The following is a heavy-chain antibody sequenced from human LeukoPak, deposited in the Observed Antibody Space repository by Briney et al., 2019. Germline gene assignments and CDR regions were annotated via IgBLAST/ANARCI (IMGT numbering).Heavy chain of an antibody. Sequence: PGGSLRLSCAASGFTFSSYWMLWVRQAPGKGLVWVSRIHSDGISTTYADSVKGRFTISRDNAKNTLYLQMNSLRAEDTAVYYCARPRGAYIVGATYALRHWGQGTLVTVSS. V-gene: IGHV3-74*01. J-gene: IGHJ4*02. CDR1: GFTFSSYW. D-gene: IGHD1-26*01. CDR3: ARPRGAYIVGATYALRH. CDR2: IHSDGIST.